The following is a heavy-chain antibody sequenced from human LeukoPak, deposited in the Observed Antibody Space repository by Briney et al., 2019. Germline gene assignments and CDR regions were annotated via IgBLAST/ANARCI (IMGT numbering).Heavy chain of an antibody. V-gene: IGHV1-2*02. CDR2: INPNSGGT. J-gene: IGHJ3*02. D-gene: IGHD6-19*01. Sequence: ASVKVSCKASGYTFTGYYMHWVRQAPGQGFEWMGWINPNSGGTNYAQKFQGRVTMTRDTSISTAYMELSRLRSDDTAVYYCAKSTGSSGPMGAFDIWGQGTMVTVSS. CDR3: AKSTGSSGPMGAFDI. CDR1: GYTFTGYY.